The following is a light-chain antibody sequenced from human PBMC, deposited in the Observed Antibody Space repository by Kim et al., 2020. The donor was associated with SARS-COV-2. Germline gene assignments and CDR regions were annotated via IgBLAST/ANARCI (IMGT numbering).Light chain of an antibody. CDR1: KLGDNY. V-gene: IGLV3-1*01. CDR3: QAWDSTTTDYV. CDR2: QDD. Sequence: SPGQTASITCSGDKLGDNYSCWYQQKPGQSPVLVMYQDDKRPAGIPERFSGSNSGNTATLTISGTQAMDEADYYCQAWDSTTTDYVFGTGTKVTVL. J-gene: IGLJ1*01.